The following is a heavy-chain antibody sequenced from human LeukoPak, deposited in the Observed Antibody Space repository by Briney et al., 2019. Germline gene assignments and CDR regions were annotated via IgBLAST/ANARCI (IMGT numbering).Heavy chain of an antibody. CDR3: ARGEGIAAS. V-gene: IGHV3-21*01. CDR1: GFTFSSYA. CDR2: ISSSSSYI. D-gene: IGHD6-25*01. Sequence: GGSLRLSCAASGFTFSSYAMSWVRQAPGKGLEWVSSISSSSSYIYYADSVKGRFTISRDNAKNSLYPQMNSLRAEDTAVYYCARGEGIAASWGQGTLVTVSS. J-gene: IGHJ4*02.